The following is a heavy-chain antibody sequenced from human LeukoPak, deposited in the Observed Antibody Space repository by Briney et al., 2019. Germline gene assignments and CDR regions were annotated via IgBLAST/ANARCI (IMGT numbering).Heavy chain of an antibody. CDR1: GESFSGYY. D-gene: IGHD1-26*01. CDR3: AGIWLGNNAFDI. V-gene: IGHV4-34*01. J-gene: IGHJ3*02. CDR2: IYHDGTT. Sequence: TSETLSLTCAAYGESFSGYYWSRIRQPPQKGLEWIGEIYHDGTTTFNPSLKSRVTVSVDTSRSQFSLKLTSVTAADTAVYYCAGIWLGNNAFDIWGQGTVVTVSS.